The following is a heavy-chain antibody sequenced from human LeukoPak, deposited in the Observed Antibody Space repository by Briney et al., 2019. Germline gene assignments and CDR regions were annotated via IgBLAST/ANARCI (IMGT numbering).Heavy chain of an antibody. CDR3: AKAGRDIVVVPAATPDY. J-gene: IGHJ4*02. D-gene: IGHD2-2*01. Sequence: GGSLRLSCAASGFIFSNYALNWVRQAPGRGLEWVSTLRVSGGNTYYADSVKGRFTISRDNSKNTLYLQMNGLRAEDTALYYCAKAGRDIVVVPAATPDYWGQGTLVTVSS. CDR2: LRVSGGNT. CDR1: GFIFSNYA. V-gene: IGHV3-23*01.